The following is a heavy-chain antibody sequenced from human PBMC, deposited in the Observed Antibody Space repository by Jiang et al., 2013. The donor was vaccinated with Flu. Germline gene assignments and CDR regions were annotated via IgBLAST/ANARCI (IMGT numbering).Heavy chain of an antibody. CDR3: ASEVSDTAMVSNY. Sequence: QLLESGGGLVQPGGSLRLSCAASGFTFSSYWMSWVRQAPGKGLEWVANIKQDGSEKYYVDSVKGRFTISRDNAKNSLYLQMNSLRAEDTAVYYCASEVSDTAMVSNYWGQGTLVTVSS. D-gene: IGHD5-18*01. V-gene: IGHV3-7*01. J-gene: IGHJ4*02. CDR2: IKQDGSEK. CDR1: GFTFSSYW.